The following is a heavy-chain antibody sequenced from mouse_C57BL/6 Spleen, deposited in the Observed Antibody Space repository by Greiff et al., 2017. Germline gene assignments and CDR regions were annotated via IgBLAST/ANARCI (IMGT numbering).Heavy chain of an antibody. CDR3: AIDRGDSSGPFAY. CDR2: ISYDGSN. J-gene: IGHJ3*01. CDR1: GYSITSGYY. Sequence: EVKLMESGPGLVKPSQSLSLTCSVTGYSITSGYYWNWIRQFPGNKLEWMGYISYDGSNNYNPSLKNLISITRDTSKNQFFLRLNSVTTEDTATYYWAIDRGDSSGPFAYWGQGTLVTVSA. V-gene: IGHV3-6*01. D-gene: IGHD3-2*02.